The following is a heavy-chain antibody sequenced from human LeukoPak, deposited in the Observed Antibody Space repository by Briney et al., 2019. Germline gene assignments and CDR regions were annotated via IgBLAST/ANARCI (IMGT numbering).Heavy chain of an antibody. CDR1: GVTFSRYG. Sequence: GGSLRLSCAAAGVTFSRYGMHWVRQAPGKGLEWVAFIRHDGSNTYYADSVKGRFTISRDNAKNSLYLQMNSLRAEDTAVYYCAELGITMIGGVWGKGTTVTISS. V-gene: IGHV3-30*02. J-gene: IGHJ6*04. D-gene: IGHD3-10*02. CDR2: IRHDGSNT. CDR3: AELGITMIGGV.